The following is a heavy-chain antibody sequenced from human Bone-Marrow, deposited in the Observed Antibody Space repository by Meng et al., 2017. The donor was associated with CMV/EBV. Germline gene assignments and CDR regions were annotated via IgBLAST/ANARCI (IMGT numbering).Heavy chain of an antibody. D-gene: IGHD3-10*01. CDR2: IIPILGIA. Sequence: SVKVSCKASGGTFSSYAISWVRQAPGQGLEWMGGIIPILGIANYAQKFQGRVTITADKSTSTAYMELSSLRSEDTAVYYCARDPGYHYGSGAIFLSYWGQATLATSSS. CDR3: ARDPGYHYGSGAIFLSY. V-gene: IGHV1-69*10. CDR1: GGTFSSYA. J-gene: IGHJ4*02.